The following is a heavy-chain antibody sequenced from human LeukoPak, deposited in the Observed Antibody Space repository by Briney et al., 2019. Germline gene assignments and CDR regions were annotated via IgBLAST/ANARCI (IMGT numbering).Heavy chain of an antibody. J-gene: IGHJ4*02. CDR1: GFTFSSYG. D-gene: IGHD4-11*01. CDR2: IWYDGSNK. CDR3: ARDDYSKVADY. V-gene: IGHV3-33*01. Sequence: GGSLRLSCAASGFTFSSYGMLWVRQAPGKGLEGVAVIWYDGSNKYYADYVKGRFTISRDNSKNALYLQMNSLRAEDTAVYYCARDDYSKVADYWGQGTLVTVSS.